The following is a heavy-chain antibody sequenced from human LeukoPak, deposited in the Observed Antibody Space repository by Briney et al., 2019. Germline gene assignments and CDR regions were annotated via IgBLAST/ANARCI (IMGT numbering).Heavy chain of an antibody. J-gene: IGHJ6*03. V-gene: IGHV3-33*06. Sequence: PGRSLRLSCAASGFMFSDYGMHWVRQAPGKGLEWVAAIWYDGSNIFYADSVKGRFTISRDNSKNALYLQMKSLRAEDTADYYCAKEGDRGEALYYYYMDVWGNGTTVTVSS. CDR2: IWYDGSNI. CDR1: GFMFSDYG. CDR3: AKEGDRGEALYYYYMDV. D-gene: IGHD3-10*01.